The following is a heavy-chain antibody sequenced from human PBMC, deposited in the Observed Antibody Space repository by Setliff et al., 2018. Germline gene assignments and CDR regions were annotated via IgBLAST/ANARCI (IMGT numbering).Heavy chain of an antibody. Sequence: SETLSLTCTVSGGSISSYYWSWIRQPPGKGLEWIGYIYYSGSTNYNPSLKSRVTISVDRSKNQVFLRMTSVTAADTSFYYCARMGTDYIMTRVNSYQYYFYMDVWGKGTTVTVSS. CDR1: GGSISSYY. V-gene: IGHV4-59*08. CDR3: ARMGTDYIMTRVNSYQYYFYMDV. D-gene: IGHD5-18*01. J-gene: IGHJ6*03. CDR2: IYYSGST.